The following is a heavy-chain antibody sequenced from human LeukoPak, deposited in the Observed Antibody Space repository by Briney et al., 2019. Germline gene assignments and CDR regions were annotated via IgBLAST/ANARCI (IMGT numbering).Heavy chain of an antibody. V-gene: IGHV3-23*01. J-gene: IGHJ3*02. Sequence: GGSLRLSCAASGFTFSSYAMRWVRQAPGKGLEWVSSISGSGGDTYYADSVKGRFTSSRDNSKNTLYLQMNSLRAEDTAVYYCARDFCSGGSCYPDAFDIWGQGTMVTVSS. CDR1: GFTFSSYA. D-gene: IGHD2-15*01. CDR2: ISGSGGDT. CDR3: ARDFCSGGSCYPDAFDI.